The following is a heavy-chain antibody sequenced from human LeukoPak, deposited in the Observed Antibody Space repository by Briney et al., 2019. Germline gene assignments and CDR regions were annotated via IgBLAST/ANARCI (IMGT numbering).Heavy chain of an antibody. Sequence: SETLSLTCAVYGGSFSPYYWSWIRQSPDKGLEWIGEINHSRSTNYNPSLKSRVAISVDTSKNQFSLKLSSVTAADTAVYYCAREVVAAAGTVDYWGQGTLVTVSS. CDR1: GGSFSPYY. CDR2: INHSRST. V-gene: IGHV4-34*01. D-gene: IGHD6-13*01. J-gene: IGHJ4*02. CDR3: AREVVAAAGTVDY.